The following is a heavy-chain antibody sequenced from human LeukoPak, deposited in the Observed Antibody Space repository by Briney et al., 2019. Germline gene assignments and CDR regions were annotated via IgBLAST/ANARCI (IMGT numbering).Heavy chain of an antibody. D-gene: IGHD3-22*01. Sequence: ASVKVSCKVSGYTLTELSMHWVRQAPGKGLEWMGGFDPEDGETIYAQKFQGRVTMTEDTSTDTAYMELSSLRSEDTAVYYCATVLRSLLLHAFDVWGQGTMVTVSS. CDR3: ATVLRSLLLHAFDV. J-gene: IGHJ3*01. V-gene: IGHV1-24*01. CDR2: FDPEDGET. CDR1: GYTLTELS.